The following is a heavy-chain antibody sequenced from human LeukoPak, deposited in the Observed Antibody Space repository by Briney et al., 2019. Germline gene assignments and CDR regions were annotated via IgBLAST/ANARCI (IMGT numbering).Heavy chain of an antibody. V-gene: IGHV4-34*01. CDR2: INHSGST. D-gene: IGHD1-14*01. CDR1: GGSFSGYY. Sequence: SETLSLTCAVYGGSFSGYYWSWIRQPPGKGLEWIGEINHSGSTNYNPSLKSRVTISVDTSKNQFSLKLSSVTAADTAVYYCAREGRTKKLGYWGQGTLVTVSS. J-gene: IGHJ4*02. CDR3: AREGRTKKLGY.